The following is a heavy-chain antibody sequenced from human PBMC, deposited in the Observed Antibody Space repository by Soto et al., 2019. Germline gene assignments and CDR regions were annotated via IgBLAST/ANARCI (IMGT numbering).Heavy chain of an antibody. CDR2: IKEDGGAQ. D-gene: IGHD3-10*01. Sequence: VQLVESGGGLVQPGGSLRLSCAASGFTFSTYWMTWVRQAPGKGLEWVASIKEDGGAQFYVDFVKGRFTISRDNAKNSLVLKMNSLRAEDTAVFYWATECFRGDCSGGSCRRNDYWGQGALVTVSS. CDR1: GFTFSTYW. V-gene: IGHV3-7*01. CDR3: ATECFRGDCSGGSCRRNDY. J-gene: IGHJ4*02.